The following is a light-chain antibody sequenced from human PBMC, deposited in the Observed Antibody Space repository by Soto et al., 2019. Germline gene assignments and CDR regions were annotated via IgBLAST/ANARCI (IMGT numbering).Light chain of an antibody. V-gene: IGKV1-39*01. CDR3: QQSFSPHWT. J-gene: IGKJ1*01. CDR1: QSISNY. Sequence: DIQMTQSPSSLSASVGDRVTITCRASQSISNYLNWYQQKPGEAPKLLIYAASSMQSGVPSRFSGRGSETDVTLTISSLQPDDSATYYCQQSFSPHWTFGQGTKVEV. CDR2: AAS.